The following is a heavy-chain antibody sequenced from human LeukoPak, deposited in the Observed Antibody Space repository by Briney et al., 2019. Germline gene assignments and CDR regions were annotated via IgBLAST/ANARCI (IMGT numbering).Heavy chain of an antibody. J-gene: IGHJ4*02. CDR3: ARGPPFEQWLVLRVDY. V-gene: IGHV3-11*04. CDR2: ISSSGSTI. Sequence: KPGGSLRLSCAASGFTFSDYYMSWIRQAPGKGLEWVSYISSSGSTIYYADSVKGRFTISRDNAKNSLYLQMNSLRAEDTAVYYCARGPPFEQWLVLRVDYWGQGTLVTVSS. D-gene: IGHD6-19*01. CDR1: GFTFSDYY.